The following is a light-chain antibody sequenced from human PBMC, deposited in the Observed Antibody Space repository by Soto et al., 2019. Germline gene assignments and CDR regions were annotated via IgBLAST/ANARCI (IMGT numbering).Light chain of an antibody. CDR1: QSLSSRN. CDR3: QQYGSSPR. Sequence: ELVLTQSPGTLSLSPGERATLSCRASQSLSSRNLAWYQQKPGQAPRLLIYGASSRATGIPDRFSGSGSGTDFPLTISRLEPEDFAVYYCQQYGSSPRFGHGTRLENK. V-gene: IGKV3-20*01. J-gene: IGKJ5*01. CDR2: GAS.